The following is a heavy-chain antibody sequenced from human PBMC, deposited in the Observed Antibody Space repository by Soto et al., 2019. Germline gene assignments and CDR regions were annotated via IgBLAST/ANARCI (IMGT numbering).Heavy chain of an antibody. CDR1: GYTFTSYY. CDR2: INPSGGST. J-gene: IGHJ5*02. Sequence: QVQLVQSGAEVKKPGASVKVSCKASGYTFTSYYMHWVRQAPGQGLEWMGIINPSGGSTSYAQKFQGRVTMTRDTSTSTVYMELSSLRSKDTAVYYCAREGGYCSGGSCYSGSWFDPWGQGTLVTVSS. D-gene: IGHD2-15*01. CDR3: AREGGYCSGGSCYSGSWFDP. V-gene: IGHV1-46*01.